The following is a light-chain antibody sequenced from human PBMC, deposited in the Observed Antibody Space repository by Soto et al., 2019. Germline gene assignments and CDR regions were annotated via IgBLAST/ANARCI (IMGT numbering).Light chain of an antibody. J-gene: IGLJ1*01. CDR2: DVS. Sequence: LTQPRSVSGSPGQSVTISCTGTSSDVGGYNYVSWYQQHPGKAPKIMIYDVSKRPSGVPDRFSGSKSGNTASLTISGLQAEDEADYYCCSYAGSYTYVFGTGTKVTVL. CDR3: CSYAGSYTYV. V-gene: IGLV2-11*01. CDR1: SSDVGGYNY.